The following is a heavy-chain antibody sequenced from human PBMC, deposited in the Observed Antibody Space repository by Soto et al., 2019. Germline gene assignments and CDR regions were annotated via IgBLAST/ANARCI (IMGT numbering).Heavy chain of an antibody. CDR3: ARDRDPPLQMNGMAV. CDR1: GGSVSSASYY. J-gene: IGHJ6*02. CDR2: IYYSGST. V-gene: IGHV4-61*01. D-gene: IGHD1-1*01. Sequence: QVQLQESGPGLVKPSETLSLTCTVSGGSVSSASYYWGWIRQPPGKGLEWIGYIYYSGSTNYNPSLEGRVTVSVDTSKFQCSVKRSSVTAADTGVYYCARDRDPPLQMNGMAVWGEGTTVTVSS.